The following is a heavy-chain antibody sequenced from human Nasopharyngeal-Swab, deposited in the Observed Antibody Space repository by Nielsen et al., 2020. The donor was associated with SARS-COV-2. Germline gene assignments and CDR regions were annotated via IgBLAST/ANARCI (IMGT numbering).Heavy chain of an antibody. J-gene: IGHJ6*01. Sequence: SLKISCIASGFNFDDYAMYWVRQAPGKGLEWVSGISWNSGSIGYADSVKGRFTISRDNAKNSLYLQMNSLHQGPIGLPPGTLLQEHLWG. CDR2: ISWNSGSI. V-gene: IGHV3-9*01. CDR1: GFNFDDYA. CDR3: TLLQEHL.